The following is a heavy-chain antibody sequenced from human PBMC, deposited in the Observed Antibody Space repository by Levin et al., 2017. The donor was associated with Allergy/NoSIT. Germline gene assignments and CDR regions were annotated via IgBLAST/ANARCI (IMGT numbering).Heavy chain of an antibody. CDR3: AKRYCSGGTGYPLDF. V-gene: IGHV3-23*01. Sequence: GESLKISCAASGLTVSNYGMYWVRQAPGKGLQWVSGIGTSTYYADSVKGRFTISRDSSKNTVYLQMNSLRAEDTAVYYCAKRYCSGGTGYPLDFWGQGTLVTVSS. D-gene: IGHD2-15*01. J-gene: IGHJ4*02. CDR2: IGTST. CDR1: GLTVSNYG.